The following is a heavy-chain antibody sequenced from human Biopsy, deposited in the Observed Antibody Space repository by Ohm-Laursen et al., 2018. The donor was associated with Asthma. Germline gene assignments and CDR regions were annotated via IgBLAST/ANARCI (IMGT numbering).Heavy chain of an antibody. CDR2: IYYTGSD. Sequence: SETLSLTCTVSGGSVSTGSYYWSWIRQPPGKGLEWLGYIYYTGSDNYYPSLKSRVTISVDTSKNQFSLRLNSVTAADTAVYYCARGPNYHGSGRAPIGMDVWGQGTTVTVSS. J-gene: IGHJ6*02. D-gene: IGHD3-10*01. CDR1: GGSVSTGSYY. V-gene: IGHV4-61*01. CDR3: ARGPNYHGSGRAPIGMDV.